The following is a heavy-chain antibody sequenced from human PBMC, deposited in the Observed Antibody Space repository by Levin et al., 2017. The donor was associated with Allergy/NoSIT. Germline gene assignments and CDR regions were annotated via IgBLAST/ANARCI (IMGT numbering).Heavy chain of an antibody. CDR1: GFTFRTFW. D-gene: IGHD3-10*01. J-gene: IGHJ4*02. V-gene: IGHV3-7*01. CDR3: ARDHDGEDEYFDF. Sequence: LKISCAASGFTFRTFWMAWVRQAPGKGPEWVANIKQDGSDKYYVDSVEGRFTVSRDNAKNSLYLQMNSLRVEDTAVYYCARDHDGEDEYFDFWGQGTLVTVSS. CDR2: IKQDGSDK.